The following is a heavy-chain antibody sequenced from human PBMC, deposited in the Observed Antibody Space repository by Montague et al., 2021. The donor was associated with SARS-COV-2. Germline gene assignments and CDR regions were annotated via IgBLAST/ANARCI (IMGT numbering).Heavy chain of an antibody. J-gene: IGHJ3*02. V-gene: IGHV4-59*01. CDR3: ARTGVGNYDILTGWTVNGFDI. Sequence: SETLSLTCTVSGGSISSYYWSWIRQPPGEGLEWTGYIYYSGSTNYNSSLKSPVTISVDTSKNQFSLKLRSVTAADTAVYYCARTGVGNYDILTGWTVNGFDIWGQGTMVTVSS. CDR1: GGSISSYY. D-gene: IGHD3-9*01. CDR2: IYYSGST.